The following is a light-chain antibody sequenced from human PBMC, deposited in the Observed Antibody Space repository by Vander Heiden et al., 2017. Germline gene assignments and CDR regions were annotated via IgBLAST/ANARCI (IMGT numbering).Light chain of an antibody. V-gene: IGLV3-25*03. Sequence: SYELTQSPSVSVSPGQTARITCPGDALPKQYAYWYQQKPGQAPVLVIYKDSERPSGIPGRFSGSSSGTTVTLTISGVQAEDEADYYCQSADSSGTPLFGGGTKLTVL. CDR2: KDS. CDR3: QSADSSGTPL. J-gene: IGLJ3*02. CDR1: ALPKQY.